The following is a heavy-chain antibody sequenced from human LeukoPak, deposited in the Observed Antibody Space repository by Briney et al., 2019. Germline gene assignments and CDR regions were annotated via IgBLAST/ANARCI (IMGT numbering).Heavy chain of an antibody. V-gene: IGHV3-30*18. D-gene: IGHD3-10*01. CDR2: ISYDGSNK. J-gene: IGHJ6*02. CDR1: GFTFSSYG. Sequence: GGSLRLSCAASGFTFSSYGMHWVRQAPGKGLEWVAVISYDGSNKYYVDSVKGRFTISRDNSKNTLYLQMNSLRAEDTAVYYCAKGTLGSGIDGMDVWGQGTTVTVSS. CDR3: AKGTLGSGIDGMDV.